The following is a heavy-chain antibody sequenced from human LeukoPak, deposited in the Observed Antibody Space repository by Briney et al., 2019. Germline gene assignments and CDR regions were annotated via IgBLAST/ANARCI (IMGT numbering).Heavy chain of an antibody. CDR1: GYTFTSYG. J-gene: IGHJ3*02. CDR2: ISAYNGNT. CDR3: ARAEYYYDSSGYHPDAFDI. Sequence: ASVKVSCKASGYTFTSYGISWVRQAPGQGLEWMGWISAYNGNTNYAQKLQGRVTMTTDTSTSTAYMELGSLRSDDTAVYYCARAEYYYDSSGYHPDAFDIWGQGTMVTVSS. V-gene: IGHV1-18*01. D-gene: IGHD3-22*01.